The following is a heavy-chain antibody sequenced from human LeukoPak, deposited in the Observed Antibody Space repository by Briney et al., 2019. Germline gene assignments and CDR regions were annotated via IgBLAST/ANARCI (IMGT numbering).Heavy chain of an antibody. V-gene: IGHV5-51*01. J-gene: IGHJ6*03. CDR3: AKVVELATLTGDSYTYSYHMDV. CDR2: IYPGDSDT. D-gene: IGHD5-24*01. Sequence: GESLKISCKGSGYSFSTYWIGWVRQMPGKGLEGMGFIYPGDSDTRYSPSFQGQVTISADKYISSAYLQWSSLKASDTAMYYCAKVVELATLTGDSYTYSYHMDVWGKGTAVTVSS. CDR1: GYSFSTYW.